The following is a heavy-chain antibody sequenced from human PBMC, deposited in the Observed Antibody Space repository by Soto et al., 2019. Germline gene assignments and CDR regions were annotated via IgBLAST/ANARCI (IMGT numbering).Heavy chain of an antibody. D-gene: IGHD6-13*01. CDR2: IYPGDSHT. J-gene: IGHJ4*02. V-gene: IGHV5-51*01. CDR1: GYSFTSYW. Sequence: EESLKISCKGSGYSFTSYWIGWVRQMPGKGLEWMGIIYPGDSHTRYSPSFQGQVTISADKSISTAYLQWSSLKASDTAMYYWAREPGIAATNIGGFGYWGRGTLFTVSS. CDR3: AREPGIAATNIGGFGY.